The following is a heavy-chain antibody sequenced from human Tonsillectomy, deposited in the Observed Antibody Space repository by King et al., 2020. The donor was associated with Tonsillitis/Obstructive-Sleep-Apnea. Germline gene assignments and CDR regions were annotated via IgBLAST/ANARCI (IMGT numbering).Heavy chain of an antibody. J-gene: IGHJ6*02. D-gene: IGHD3-3*01. Sequence: VQLVESGGGLVQPGGSLRLSCAASGFTFSSYDMHWVRQVTGKGLEWVSAIGTAGDPYYPSSVKGRFTISRENAKNSLYLQMNSLRAGDTAVYFCARGAAFGGSYYSYYGMDGWGQGTTVTVSS. CDR1: GFTFSSYD. V-gene: IGHV3-13*05. CDR3: ARGAAFGGSYYSYYGMDG. CDR2: IGTAGDP.